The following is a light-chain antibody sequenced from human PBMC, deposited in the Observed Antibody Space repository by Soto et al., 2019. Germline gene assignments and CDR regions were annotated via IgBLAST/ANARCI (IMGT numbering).Light chain of an antibody. CDR3: SSYRTGSAFYV. CDR2: EVR. J-gene: IGLJ1*01. CDR1: SSDVGDYNY. Sequence: QSAVTQPASVSGSPGQSITISCTGTSSDVGDYNYVSWYQHHPGKASKLIIYEVRNRPSGVPNRFSGAKSGNTASLTISGLQAEDEADYYCSSYRTGSAFYVFGSGTKLTVL. V-gene: IGLV2-14*01.